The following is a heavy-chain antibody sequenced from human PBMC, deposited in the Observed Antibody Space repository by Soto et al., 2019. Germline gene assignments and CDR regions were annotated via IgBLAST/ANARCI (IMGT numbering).Heavy chain of an antibody. J-gene: IGHJ4*02. CDR2: IDPSDSQT. D-gene: IGHD3-22*01. V-gene: IGHV5-10-1*01. CDR3: ARQIYDSDTGPNFQYYFDS. CDR1: GYSFAGYW. Sequence: PGESLKISCKGSGYSFAGYWITWVRQKPVKGLEWMGRIDPSDSQTYYSPSFRGHVTISVTKSITTVFLQWSSLRASDTAMYYCARQIYDSDTGPNFQYYFDSWGQGTPVTVYS.